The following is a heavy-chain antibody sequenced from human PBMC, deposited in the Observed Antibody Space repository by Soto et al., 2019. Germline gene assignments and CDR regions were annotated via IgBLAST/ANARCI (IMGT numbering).Heavy chain of an antibody. CDR3: SRLYYDYIWGSYRYYMYYFDY. CDR2: IKQDGSEK. D-gene: IGHD3-16*02. Sequence: GGSLRLSCAASGFTFSSYWMSWVRQAPGKGLEWVANIKQDGSEKYYVDSVKVRFTISRDNAKNSLYLQMNSLRAEDTAVYYCSRLYYDYIWGSYRYYMYYFDYWGQGTLVTVSS. J-gene: IGHJ4*02. V-gene: IGHV3-7*01. CDR1: GFTFSSYW.